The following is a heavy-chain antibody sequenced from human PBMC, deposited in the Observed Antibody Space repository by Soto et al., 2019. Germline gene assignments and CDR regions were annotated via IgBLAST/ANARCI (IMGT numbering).Heavy chain of an antibody. CDR1: GFTFSSYA. CDR3: VKFLVKKWFGVFRKYYYNGMDV. Sequence: GGSLRLSCAASGFTFSSYAMSWVRQAPGKGLEWVSAISGSGGSTYYADSVKGRFTISGDNSKNTLYLQMNSLRAKDTAVYYCVKFLVKKWFGVFRKYYYNGMDVWGQGT. V-gene: IGHV3-23*01. J-gene: IGHJ6*02. CDR2: ISGSGGST. D-gene: IGHD3-10*01.